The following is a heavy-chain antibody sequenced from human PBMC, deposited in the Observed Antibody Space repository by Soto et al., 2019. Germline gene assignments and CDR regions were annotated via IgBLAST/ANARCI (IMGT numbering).Heavy chain of an antibody. CDR2: IWYDGSNK. Sequence: PGGSLRLSCAASGFTFSSYGMHWVRQAPGKGLEWVAVIWYDGSNKYYADSVKGRFTISRDNSKNTLYLQMNSLRAEDTAVYYCARDRMGAIDYYYYGMDVWGQGTTVTVSS. J-gene: IGHJ6*02. V-gene: IGHV3-33*01. D-gene: IGHD1-26*01. CDR3: ARDRMGAIDYYYYGMDV. CDR1: GFTFSSYG.